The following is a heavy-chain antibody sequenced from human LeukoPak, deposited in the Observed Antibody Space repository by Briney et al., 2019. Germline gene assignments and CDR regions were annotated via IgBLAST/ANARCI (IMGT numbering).Heavy chain of an antibody. CDR2: ISYDGSNK. CDR3: AREGYGDYVAFDI. V-gene: IGHV3-30*04. CDR1: GFTFSSYA. Sequence: GGSLRLSCAASGFTFSSYAMHWVRQAPGKGLEWVAVISYDGSNKYYADSVKGRFTISRDNSKNTLYLQMNSLRAEDTAVYYCAREGYGDYVAFDIWGQGTMVIVSS. D-gene: IGHD4-17*01. J-gene: IGHJ3*02.